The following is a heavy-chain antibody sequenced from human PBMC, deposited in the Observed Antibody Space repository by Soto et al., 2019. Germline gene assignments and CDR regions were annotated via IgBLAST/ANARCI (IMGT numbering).Heavy chain of an antibody. J-gene: IGHJ5*02. Sequence: PGGSPRLSCAASGFPFSSTDMTWVRQVPGKGLEWVSTIDGSGGTTYYADSVKGRFTISRDNSINTVFLQMNSLRADDTALYFCAKNSGWFNTWGQGALVTVSS. V-gene: IGHV3-23*01. CDR2: IDGSGGTT. D-gene: IGHD3-10*01. CDR3: AKNSGWFNT. CDR1: GFPFSSTD.